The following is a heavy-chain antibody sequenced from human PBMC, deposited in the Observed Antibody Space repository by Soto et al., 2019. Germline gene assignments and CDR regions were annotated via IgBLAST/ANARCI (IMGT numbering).Heavy chain of an antibody. CDR1: GFIFSSFE. CDR2: ISGGGSTI. J-gene: IGHJ3*01. D-gene: IGHD3-3*01. Sequence: PGGSLRLSCAVSGFIFSSFEMNWVRQAPGKGLEWVSYISGGGSTIYYADSVKGRFTISRDNARNSLYLQMSSLRAEDTAVYYCAREGVSVDAFDVWGQGTMVTVSS. V-gene: IGHV3-48*03. CDR3: AREGVSVDAFDV.